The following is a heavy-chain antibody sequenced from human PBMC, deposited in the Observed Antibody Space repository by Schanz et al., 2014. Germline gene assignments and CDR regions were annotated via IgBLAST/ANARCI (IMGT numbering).Heavy chain of an antibody. CDR3: AKYRYSVFDFDY. V-gene: IGHV3-23*04. D-gene: IGHD3-16*02. CDR2: ISGSGVIT. J-gene: IGHJ4*02. CDR1: GFTVSRNY. Sequence: EVQVVESGGGLVQPGGSLRLSCAASGFTVSRNYMSWVRQAPGKGLEWVSGISGSGVITYYEDSVKGRFTISRDNSKNTLYLQMNSLRAEDTAIYYCAKYRYSVFDFDYWGQGTLVTVSS.